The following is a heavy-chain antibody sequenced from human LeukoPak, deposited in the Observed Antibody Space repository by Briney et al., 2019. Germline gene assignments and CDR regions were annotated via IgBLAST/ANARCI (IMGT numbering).Heavy chain of an antibody. V-gene: IGHV3-7*05. Sequence: GGSLRLSCAASGFIFSSYLMNWVRRAPGKGLEWVANIKDDGSAKYYVESVKGRFTISRDNAKNSLYLQMNSLRAEETAVYYCVMDMDVWGQGTTVTVSS. J-gene: IGHJ6*02. CDR2: IKDDGSAK. CDR1: GFIFSSYL. CDR3: VMDMDV.